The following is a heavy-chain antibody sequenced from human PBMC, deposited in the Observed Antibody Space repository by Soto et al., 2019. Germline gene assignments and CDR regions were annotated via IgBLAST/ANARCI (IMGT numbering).Heavy chain of an antibody. Sequence: EVQLVESGGGLVQPGGSLKLSCAASGFTFSGSAMHWVRQASGKGLEWVGRIRSKANSYATAYAASVKGRFTISRDDSKNTAYLQMNSLKTEDTAVYYCTRLRSGSDYSTPWFDPWGQGTLVTVSS. J-gene: IGHJ5*02. D-gene: IGHD1-26*01. CDR3: TRLRSGSDYSTPWFDP. CDR2: IRSKANSYAT. CDR1: GFTFSGSA. V-gene: IGHV3-73*02.